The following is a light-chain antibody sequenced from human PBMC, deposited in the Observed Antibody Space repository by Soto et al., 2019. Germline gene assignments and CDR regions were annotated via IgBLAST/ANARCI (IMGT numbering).Light chain of an antibody. CDR2: GAS. V-gene: IGKV3-20*01. CDR3: QQYDTSPRT. J-gene: IGKJ1*01. Sequence: EVMLTQSPGTLSLSPGERATLSCRASQSVSSNYLAWYQQKSGQAPRLLIYGASNRATGIPDRFSGSGSGTDFTLTIRRLEPEDVAVYYGQQYDTSPRTFGQGTKVEFK. CDR1: QSVSSNY.